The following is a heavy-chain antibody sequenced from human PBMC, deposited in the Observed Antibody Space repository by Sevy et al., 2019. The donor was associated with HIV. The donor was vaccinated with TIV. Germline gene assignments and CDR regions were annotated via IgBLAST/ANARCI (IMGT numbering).Heavy chain of an antibody. Sequence: ASVKVSCKVSGYTLTELSMHWVRQAPGKGLEWMGGFDPEDCETIYAQKFQGRVTMTEDTSTDTAYMELSSLRSEDTAVYYCATDHLRSSARGYFDYWGQGTLVTVSS. CDR1: GYTLTELS. V-gene: IGHV1-24*01. CDR2: FDPEDCET. CDR3: ATDHLRSSARGYFDY. J-gene: IGHJ4*02. D-gene: IGHD6-6*01.